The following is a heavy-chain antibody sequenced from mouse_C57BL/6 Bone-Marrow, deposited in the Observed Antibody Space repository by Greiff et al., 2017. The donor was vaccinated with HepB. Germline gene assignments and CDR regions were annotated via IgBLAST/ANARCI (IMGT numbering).Heavy chain of an antibody. CDR1: GYSITSGYY. CDR3: ARDRGWLPYYFDY. Sequence: ESGPGLVKPSPSLSLTCSVTGYSITSGYYWNWIRQFPGNKLEWMGYISYDGSNNYNPSLKNRISITRDTSKNQFFMKLNSVTTEDTATYDCARDRGWLPYYFDYWGQGTTLTVSS. D-gene: IGHD2-3*01. CDR2: ISYDGSN. V-gene: IGHV3-6*01. J-gene: IGHJ2*01.